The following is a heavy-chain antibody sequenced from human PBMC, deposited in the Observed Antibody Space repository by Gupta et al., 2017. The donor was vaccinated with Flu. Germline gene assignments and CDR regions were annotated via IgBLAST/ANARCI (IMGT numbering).Heavy chain of an antibody. V-gene: IGHV3-21*01. Sequence: EVQLVESGGGLVKPGVSLRFSCAASEFPFSTYSLNWVRQAPGKGLEWVSSISSSSSYIYYTDSGRGRFTVSRDNAMNSLYLQMASLRADDTAVYYCARSFAYDRGAYYDYWGQGALVAVSS. J-gene: IGHJ4*02. CDR2: ISSSSSYI. CDR3: ARSFAYDRGAYYDY. CDR1: EFPFSTYS. D-gene: IGHD3-22*01.